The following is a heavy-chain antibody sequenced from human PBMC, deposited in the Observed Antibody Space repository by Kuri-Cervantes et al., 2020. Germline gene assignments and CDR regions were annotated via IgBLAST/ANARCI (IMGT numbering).Heavy chain of an antibody. Sequence: GGSLRLSCAASGFTFDDYAMHWVRQAPGKGLEWVSSISWNSGKIGYADSVKGRFTISRDNAKDSLYLQMNSLRAEDTAVYYCAREFRGISHHWGQGTLVTVSS. V-gene: IGHV3-9*01. J-gene: IGHJ5*02. CDR1: GFTFDDYA. CDR2: ISWNSGKI. CDR3: AREFRGISHH. D-gene: IGHD3-3*02.